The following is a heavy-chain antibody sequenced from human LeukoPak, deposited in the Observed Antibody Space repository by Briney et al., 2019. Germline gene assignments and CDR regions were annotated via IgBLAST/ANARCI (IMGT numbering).Heavy chain of an antibody. Sequence: PSETLSLTCAVYGGSFSGYYWSWIRQPPGKGLEWIGYIYYSGSTNYNPSLKSRVTISVDTSKNQFSLKLSSVTAADTAVYYCARGTTMVRGVIGRHYYGMDVWGQGTTVTVS. CDR1: GGSFSGYY. D-gene: IGHD3-10*01. J-gene: IGHJ6*02. CDR2: IYYSGST. CDR3: ARGTTMVRGVIGRHYYGMDV. V-gene: IGHV4-59*01.